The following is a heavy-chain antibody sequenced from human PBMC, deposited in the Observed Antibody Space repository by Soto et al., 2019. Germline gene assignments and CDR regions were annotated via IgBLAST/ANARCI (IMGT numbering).Heavy chain of an antibody. CDR3: ARGGGVGVAGSAAFDM. CDR1: GYPVTAYY. V-gene: IGHV1-2*02. J-gene: IGHJ3*02. D-gene: IGHD3-3*01. CDR2: INPATGAA. Sequence: QLHLVQSGAVVKKPGASVTVSCSASGYPVTAYYMHWVRQAPGRGLEWMGGINPATGAAKYTQTFQGRVTMTRDPSTSTGFMELSGLTSGDTAVFYCARGGGVGVAGSAAFDMWGQGTLVTVSS.